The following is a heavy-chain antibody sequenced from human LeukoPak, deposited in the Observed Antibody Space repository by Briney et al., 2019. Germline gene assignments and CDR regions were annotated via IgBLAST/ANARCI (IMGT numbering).Heavy chain of an antibody. D-gene: IGHD3-16*02. CDR2: ISGSGGST. Sequence: QSGGSLRLSCAASGFTFSSYGMSWVRQAPGKGLEWVSAISGSGGSTYYADSVKGRFTISRDNSKNTLYLQMNSLRAEDTAVYYCAKKGSYRLPPFDYWGQGTLVTVSS. CDR3: AKKGSYRLPPFDY. CDR1: GFTFSSYG. V-gene: IGHV3-23*01. J-gene: IGHJ4*02.